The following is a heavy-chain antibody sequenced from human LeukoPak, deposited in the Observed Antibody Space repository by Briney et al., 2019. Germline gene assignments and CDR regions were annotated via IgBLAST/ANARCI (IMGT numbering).Heavy chain of an antibody. CDR3: ARDPSLRRVGAYFDY. D-gene: IGHD1-26*01. V-gene: IGHV3-30*04. Sequence: PGGSLRLSCAASGFTFSSYAMHWVRQAPGKGLEWVAVISYDGSNKYYADSVKGRFTISRDNSKNTLYLQMNSLRAEDTAVYYCARDPSLRRVGAYFDYWGQGTLVTVSS. J-gene: IGHJ4*02. CDR2: ISYDGSNK. CDR1: GFTFSSYA.